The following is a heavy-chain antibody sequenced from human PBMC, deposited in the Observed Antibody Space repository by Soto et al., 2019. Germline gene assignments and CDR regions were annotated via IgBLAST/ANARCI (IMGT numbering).Heavy chain of an antibody. Sequence: QVQLQESGPGLVKPSETLSLTCTVSGGSISSYYWSWIRQPPGKGLEWIGYIYYSGSTNYNPSLKSRVTISVDTSKNQFSLKLSSVTAADTAVYYCARIPGTTGTTKYYYYYGMDVWGQGTTVTVSS. D-gene: IGHD1-1*01. V-gene: IGHV4-59*01. J-gene: IGHJ6*02. CDR3: ARIPGTTGTTKYYYYYGMDV. CDR2: IYYSGST. CDR1: GGSISSYY.